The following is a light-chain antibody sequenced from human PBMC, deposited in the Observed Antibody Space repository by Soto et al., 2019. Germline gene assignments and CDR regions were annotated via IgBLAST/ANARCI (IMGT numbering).Light chain of an antibody. CDR3: HQYGNSPWT. CDR1: QRVRNSY. CDR2: GAS. Sequence: VFTQCPGTLSVSPGARSVFSGRGTQRVRNSYLAWYQQKPGQAPRLLIYGASSRATGIPDRFSGSGSGTDFTLTISRLEPEDFAVYHCHQYGNSPWTFGQGTKVDIK. J-gene: IGKJ1*01. V-gene: IGKV3-20*01.